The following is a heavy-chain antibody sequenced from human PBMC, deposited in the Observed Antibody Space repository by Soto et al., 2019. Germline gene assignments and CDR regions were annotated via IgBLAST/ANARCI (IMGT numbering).Heavy chain of an antibody. V-gene: IGHV3-66*01. CDR1: GFDASVNY. CDR2: INNAFNT. Sequence: EVQLVESGGTLVQPGGSLRLSCAASGFDASVNYMTWVRQAPGKGLEWVSAINNAFNTFYADSVTGRFTISRDNSKNTLYLQMNSLRVEDTAMYYCVSENYYYGMDVWGQGTAVTVSS. J-gene: IGHJ6*02. CDR3: VSENYYYGMDV.